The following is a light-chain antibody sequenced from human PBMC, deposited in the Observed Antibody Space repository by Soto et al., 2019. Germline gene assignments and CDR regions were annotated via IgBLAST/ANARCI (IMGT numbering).Light chain of an antibody. J-gene: IGLJ1*01. CDR3: SSYAGSSTV. V-gene: IGLV2-18*02. CDR1: SSNIGSNY. CDR2: EVS. Sequence: QSVLTQPPSVSAAPGQKVTISCSGSSSNIGSNYVAWYQHVPGTAPTLLIYEVSYRPSGVPDRFSGSKSGNTASLTVSGLQAEDEADYYCSSYAGSSTVFGTGTKVTVL.